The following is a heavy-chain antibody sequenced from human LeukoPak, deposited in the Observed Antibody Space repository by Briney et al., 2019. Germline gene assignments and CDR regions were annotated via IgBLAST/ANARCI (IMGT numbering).Heavy chain of an antibody. CDR3: ARGGDIFRGMDV. V-gene: IGHV4-30-2*01. CDR2: IYHSGST. J-gene: IGHJ6*04. CDR1: GGSIGSGGYY. D-gene: IGHD3-10*01. Sequence: PSQTLSLTCTVSGGSIGSGGYYWSWIRQHPGKGLEWIGYIYHSGSTYYNPSLKSRVTISVDRSKNQFSLKLSSVIAADTAVYYCARGGDIFRGMDVWGKGTTVTVSS.